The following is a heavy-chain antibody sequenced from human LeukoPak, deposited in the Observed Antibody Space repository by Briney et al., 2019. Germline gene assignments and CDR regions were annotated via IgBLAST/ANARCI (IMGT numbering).Heavy chain of an antibody. D-gene: IGHD2-21*01. CDR1: GFTFSDYA. CDR3: ASGYSVQHYIDY. CDR2: ISGSGDRT. Sequence: GGSLRLSCAASGFTFSDYAMSWVRQAPGKGPEWISVISGSGDRTYYADSVKGRFTISRDISKNTLYLQMSSLRAEDTAVYYCASGYSVQHYIDYWGQGTLVTVSS. J-gene: IGHJ4*02. V-gene: IGHV3-23*01.